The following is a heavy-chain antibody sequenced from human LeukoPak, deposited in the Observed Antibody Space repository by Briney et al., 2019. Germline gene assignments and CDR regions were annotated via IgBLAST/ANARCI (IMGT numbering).Heavy chain of an antibody. J-gene: IGHJ6*03. CDR1: GGSISTYY. V-gene: IGHV4-59*08. Sequence: NPSEALSLTCTVSGGSISTYYWSWIRQPPGKGLEWIGYISNSGSTNYNPSLKSRLILSVDMSENQFSLKLTSVTAADTAVYYCARHGRQYNHMDVWGRGTTVTVSS. CDR3: ARHGRQYNHMDV. CDR2: ISNSGST.